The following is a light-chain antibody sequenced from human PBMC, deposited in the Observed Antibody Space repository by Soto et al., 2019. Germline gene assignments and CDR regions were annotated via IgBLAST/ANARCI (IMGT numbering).Light chain of an antibody. Sequence: QSALTQPRSVSGSPGQSVTISCSGTSSDVGVHNYVSWYQQHPGKAPKLMIYDVSNRPSGVPDRFSGSKSGNTASLTISGLQTADEADYYCCSYAGTYVFGTGTKLTVL. J-gene: IGLJ1*01. CDR3: CSYAGTYV. CDR2: DVS. V-gene: IGLV2-11*01. CDR1: SSDVGVHNY.